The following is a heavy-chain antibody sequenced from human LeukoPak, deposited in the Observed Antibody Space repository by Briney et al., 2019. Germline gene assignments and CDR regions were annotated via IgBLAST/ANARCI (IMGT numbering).Heavy chain of an antibody. Sequence: ASVKVSCKASGYTFNGYYLHWVRQAPGQGLEWIGWINPNSGVTKFAQQFQGRVTMTWDTSVSTAYMELSRLTSDDTAMYYCARFGVVTNDAFDIWGQGTMVTISS. CDR3: ARFGVVTNDAFDI. J-gene: IGHJ3*02. CDR1: GYTFNGYY. V-gene: IGHV1-2*02. D-gene: IGHD3-3*01. CDR2: INPNSGVT.